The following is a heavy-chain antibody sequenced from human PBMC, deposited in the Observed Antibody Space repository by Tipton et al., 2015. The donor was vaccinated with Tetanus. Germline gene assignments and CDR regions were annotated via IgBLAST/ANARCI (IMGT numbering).Heavy chain of an antibody. CDR3: ARMYSTSSPFDH. Sequence: QLVQSGADVKKPGESLKISCKASGYSFTSHWIGWVRQMPGKGLEWMGMIFPDDSDTRYSPSFQGHATFSVDKSTSTVYLQWSSLKASDTAMYFCARMYSTSSPFDHWGQGTLVAASS. CDR2: IFPDDSDT. V-gene: IGHV5-51*01. D-gene: IGHD6-6*01. J-gene: IGHJ4*02. CDR1: GYSFTSHW.